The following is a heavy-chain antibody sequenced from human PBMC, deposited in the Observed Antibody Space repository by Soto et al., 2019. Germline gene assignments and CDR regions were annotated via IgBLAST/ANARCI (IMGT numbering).Heavy chain of an antibody. CDR1: GYSFTSYW. Sequence: PGESLKISCKGSGYSFTSYWIGWVRQMPGKCXXXMXIIYPGDSDTRYSPSFQGQVTISADTSKNQFSLRLRSVTAADTAVYYCARDFGTFYSDSSGYHYRGYFDYWGQGTQVTVSS. V-gene: IGHV5-51*01. CDR2: IYPGDSDT. J-gene: IGHJ4*02. D-gene: IGHD3-22*01. CDR3: ARDFGTFYSDSSGYHYRGYFDY.